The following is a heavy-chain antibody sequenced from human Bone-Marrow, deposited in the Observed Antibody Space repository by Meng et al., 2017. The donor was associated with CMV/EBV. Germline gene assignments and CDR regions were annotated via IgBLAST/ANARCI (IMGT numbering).Heavy chain of an antibody. CDR3: ARGPLRTYGWFDP. CDR1: GFTFSSYG. J-gene: IGHJ5*02. V-gene: IGHV3-30*02. Sequence: LSLTCAASGFTFSSYGMHWVRQAPGKGLEWVAFIRYDGSNKYYADSVKGRFTISRDNSKNTLYLQMNSLRAEDTAVYYCARGPLRTYGWFDPWGQGTLVTVSS. CDR2: IRYDGSNK. D-gene: IGHD1-7*01.